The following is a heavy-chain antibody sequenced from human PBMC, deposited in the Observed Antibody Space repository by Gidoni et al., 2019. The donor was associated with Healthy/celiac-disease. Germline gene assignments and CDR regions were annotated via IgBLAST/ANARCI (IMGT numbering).Heavy chain of an antibody. D-gene: IGHD4-17*01. CDR3: ARAKTTVTTYRDAGNDAFDI. CDR2: ISSSSSYT. CDR1: GFTFSDYY. Sequence: QVQLVESGGGLVKPGGSLRLSCAASGFTFSDYYMSWIRPAPGKGLEWVSYISSSSSYTNYADSVKGRFTISRDNAKNSLYLQMNSLRAEDTAVYYCARAKTTVTTYRDAGNDAFDIWGQGTMVTVSS. J-gene: IGHJ3*02. V-gene: IGHV3-11*05.